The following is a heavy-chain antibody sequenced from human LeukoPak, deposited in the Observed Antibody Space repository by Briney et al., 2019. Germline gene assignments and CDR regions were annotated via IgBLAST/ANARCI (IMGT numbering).Heavy chain of an antibody. D-gene: IGHD3-22*01. CDR2: IRGKAHGGTT. CDR1: GFTFSSYW. J-gene: IGHJ4*02. CDR3: TRGDSSDYYYKAPRDY. V-gene: IGHV3-49*03. Sequence: GGSLRLSCAASGFTFSSYWMSWIRQAPGKGLEWVGFIRGKAHGGTTEYAASVKGRFTISRDDSKNIAYLQMNSLKTEDTAVYYCTRGDSSDYYYKAPRDYWGQGTLVTVSS.